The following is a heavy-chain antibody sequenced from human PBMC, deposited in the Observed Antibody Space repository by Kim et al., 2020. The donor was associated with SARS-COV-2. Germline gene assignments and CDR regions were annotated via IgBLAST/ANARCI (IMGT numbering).Heavy chain of an antibody. CDR1: GGSFSGYY. V-gene: IGHV4-34*01. CDR3: ARGHFVLWFGEYWFDP. J-gene: IGHJ5*02. D-gene: IGHD3-10*01. Sequence: SETLSLTCAVYGGSFSGYYWSWIRQPPGKGLEWIGEINHSGSTNYNPSLKSRVTISVDTSKNQFSLKLSSVTAADTAVYYCARGHFVLWFGEYWFDPWGQGTLVTVSS. CDR2: INHSGST.